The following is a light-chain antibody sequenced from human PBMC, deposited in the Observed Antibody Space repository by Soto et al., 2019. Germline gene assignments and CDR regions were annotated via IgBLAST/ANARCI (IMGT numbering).Light chain of an antibody. V-gene: IGLV2-11*01. CDR3: CSYAGSYSYI. CDR2: DVT. Sequence: QSALTQPRSVSGSPGQSVTISCTGTTSDVGGYNFVSWYQQHTSKAPKLMIYDVTKRPSGVPDRFSGSKSGSTASLTITGLEAEDEADYYCCSYAGSYSYIFGIGTKLTVL. CDR1: TSDVGGYNF. J-gene: IGLJ1*01.